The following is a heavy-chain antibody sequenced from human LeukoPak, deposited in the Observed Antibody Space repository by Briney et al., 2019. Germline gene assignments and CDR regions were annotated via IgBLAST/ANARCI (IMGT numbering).Heavy chain of an antibody. V-gene: IGHV4-39*01. CDR3: ATTPKLRFLEWLMGY. Sequence: SETLSLTCTVSGGSISSSSYYWGWLRQPPGKGLEWIGSIYYSGSTYYNPSLKSRVTISVDTSKNQFSLKLSSVTAADTAVYYCATTPKLRFLEWLMGYWGQGTLVTVSS. D-gene: IGHD3-3*01. CDR1: GGSISSSSYY. CDR2: IYYSGST. J-gene: IGHJ4*02.